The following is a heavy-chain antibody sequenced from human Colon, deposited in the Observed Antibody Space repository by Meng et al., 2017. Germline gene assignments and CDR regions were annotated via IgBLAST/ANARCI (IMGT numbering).Heavy chain of an antibody. D-gene: IGHD3-10*01. CDR3: ARENDSGNSYDH. CDR1: GYSISSDIW. J-gene: IGHJ4*02. V-gene: IGHV4-4*02. Sequence: SGLGLVNPAVHRSPTCTVSGYSISSDIWWSWVRQPPGKGLEWIGEVYHRGDTNYNPSLKSRVTILVDESKNEFSLKLTSVTAADTAVYYCARENDSGNSYDHWGRGTLVTVSS. CDR2: VYHRGDT.